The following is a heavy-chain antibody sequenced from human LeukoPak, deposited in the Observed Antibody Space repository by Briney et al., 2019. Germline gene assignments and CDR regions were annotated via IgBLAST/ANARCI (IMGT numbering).Heavy chain of an antibody. CDR2: IYYSGST. CDR3: ARHRTSGWGLDY. J-gene: IGHJ4*02. CDR1: GGSMSSYS. V-gene: IGHV4-59*08. D-gene: IGHD6-19*01. Sequence: SETLSLTCTVSGGSMSSYSWGWIRQPPGEGLEWIGFIYYSGSTNYNPSLKSRVTISVDTSKNQFSLKVNSVTAADTAVYYCARHRTSGWGLDYWGQGTLVTVSS.